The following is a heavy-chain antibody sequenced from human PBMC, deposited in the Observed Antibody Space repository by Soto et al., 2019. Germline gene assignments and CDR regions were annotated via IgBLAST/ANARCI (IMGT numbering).Heavy chain of an antibody. D-gene: IGHD5-12*01. Sequence: SVKVSCKASGGTFSSYAISWVRQAPGQGLEWTGGIIPIFGTANYAQKFQGRVTITADKSTSTAYMELSSLRSEDTAVYYCARGRWLQSDYYYGMDVWGQGTTVTV. V-gene: IGHV1-69*06. CDR3: ARGRWLQSDYYYGMDV. J-gene: IGHJ6*01. CDR1: GGTFSSYA. CDR2: IIPIFGTA.